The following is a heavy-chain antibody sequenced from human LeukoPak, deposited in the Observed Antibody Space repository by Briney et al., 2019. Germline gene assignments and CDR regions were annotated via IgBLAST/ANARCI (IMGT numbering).Heavy chain of an antibody. CDR3: ARGLSGYASSLGY. D-gene: IGHD6-6*01. V-gene: IGHV3-48*03. J-gene: IGHJ4*02. CDR1: GFTFSSYE. Sequence: GGSLRLSCAASGFTFSSYEMNWVRQAPGKGLEWVSYIGSSGSTIYYADSVKGRFTISRDNAKNSLYLQMNSLRAEDTAVYYCARGLSGYASSLGYWGQGTLVTVSS. CDR2: IGSSGSTI.